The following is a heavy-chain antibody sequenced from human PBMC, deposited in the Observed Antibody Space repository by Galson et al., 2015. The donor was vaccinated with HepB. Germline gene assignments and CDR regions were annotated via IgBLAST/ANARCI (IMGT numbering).Heavy chain of an antibody. J-gene: IGHJ4*02. Sequence: SLRLSCAASGFTFNSYSMNWVRQAPGKGLEWVSSISSDGYYMYYTDSVKGRFTIPRDNAENSLFLQMYRLRAEDTAVYYCAREGMVTAFDFWGQGTLVIVSS. D-gene: IGHD2-21*02. CDR2: ISSDGYYM. CDR1: GFTFNSYS. V-gene: IGHV3-21*01. CDR3: AREGMVTAFDF.